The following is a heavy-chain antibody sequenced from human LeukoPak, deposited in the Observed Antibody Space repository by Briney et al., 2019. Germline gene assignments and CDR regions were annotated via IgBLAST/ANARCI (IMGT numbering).Heavy chain of an antibody. D-gene: IGHD3-10*01. CDR2: INPNSGGT. CDR3: ARSSGATMVRGTPKSWFDP. V-gene: IGHV1-2*04. Sequence: ASVKVSCKSSGYTFTGYYMHWVRQAPGQGLEGLGWINPNSGGTNYAQKFQGWVTMTRDTSISTAYMELSRLRSDDTAVYYCARSSGATMVRGTPKSWFDPWGQGTLVTVSS. J-gene: IGHJ5*02. CDR1: GYTFTGYY.